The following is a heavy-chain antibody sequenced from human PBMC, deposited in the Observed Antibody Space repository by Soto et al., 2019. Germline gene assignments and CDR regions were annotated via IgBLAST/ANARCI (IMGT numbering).Heavy chain of an antibody. Sequence: EVQLLGSGGGPVQPGGSLRLSCAASGFTFSSYGMSWVRQAPGKGLEWVSGISGSGGSTYYADSVKGRFTISRDNSNNTLYLQMNSLRAEDTAVYYCAKRTTDWYNHFDSWGQGNLVTVSS. CDR1: GFTFSSYG. V-gene: IGHV3-23*01. D-gene: IGHD1-1*01. CDR2: ISGSGGST. J-gene: IGHJ4*02. CDR3: AKRTTDWYNHFDS.